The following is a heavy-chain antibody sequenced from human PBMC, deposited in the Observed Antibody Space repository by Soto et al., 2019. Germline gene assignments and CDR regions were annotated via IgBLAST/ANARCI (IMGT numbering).Heavy chain of an antibody. V-gene: IGHV1-3*01. Sequence: GASVKVSCKTSGYSFTKYGLHCVRQSPLHGRDWMGWINPGNGDTKYSQKFQGRVTITRDTSATTAYMELSSLRSEDSAVFYCARTDCSSTSCYNYYYYGMDVWGQGTTVTVSS. J-gene: IGHJ6*02. D-gene: IGHD2-2*01. CDR3: ARTDCSSTSCYNYYYYGMDV. CDR2: INPGNGDT. CDR1: GYSFTKYG.